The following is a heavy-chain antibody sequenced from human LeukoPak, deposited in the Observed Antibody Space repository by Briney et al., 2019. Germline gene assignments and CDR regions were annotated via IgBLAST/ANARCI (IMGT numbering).Heavy chain of an antibody. CDR2: ISDDGSNK. J-gene: IGHJ4*02. CDR1: GFTFSNYA. D-gene: IGHD6-19*01. CDR3: SKDRYSSGWYSDFDY. Sequence: GGSLRLSCAASGFTFSNYAMHWVRQAPGKGLEWVAVISDDGSNKYYGDSVKGRFTISRDNSKNTVYLQMNSLRAEDTAVYYCSKDRYSSGWYSDFDYWGQGTLVTVSS. V-gene: IGHV3-30*18.